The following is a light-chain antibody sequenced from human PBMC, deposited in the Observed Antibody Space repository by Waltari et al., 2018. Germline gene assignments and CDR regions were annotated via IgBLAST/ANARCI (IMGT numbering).Light chain of an antibody. V-gene: IGLV2-8*01. J-gene: IGLJ2*01. Sequence: QSALTQPPSASGSPGQSVTISCTGTSSDVAGYNYVSWYQQHPGKAPKLMIYEVSKRPSGVPARFSGSKSGNPASLTVSGLQAEDEADYYCSSYAGSDNFVIFGGGTKLTVL. CDR1: SSDVAGYNY. CDR2: EVS. CDR3: SSYAGSDNFVI.